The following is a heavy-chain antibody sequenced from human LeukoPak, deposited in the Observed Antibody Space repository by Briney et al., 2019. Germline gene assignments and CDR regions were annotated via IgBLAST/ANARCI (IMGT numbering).Heavy chain of an antibody. Sequence: GGSLRLSCAASGFTFSSYWMSWVRQAPGKGLEWVANIKQDGSEKYYVDSAKGRFTISRDNAKNSLYLQMNSLRAEDTAVYYCARDGDYGYYYYGMDVWGQGTTVTVSS. CDR3: ARDGDYGYYYYGMDV. CDR2: IKQDGSEK. J-gene: IGHJ6*02. CDR1: GFTFSSYW. V-gene: IGHV3-7*01. D-gene: IGHD4-17*01.